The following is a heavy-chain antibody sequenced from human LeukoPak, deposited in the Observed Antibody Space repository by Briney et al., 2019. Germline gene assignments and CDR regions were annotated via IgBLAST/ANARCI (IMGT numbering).Heavy chain of an antibody. CDR2: MSDSGGRT. CDR1: GITLSNYS. CDR3: AKSPGSSWRYDALDI. D-gene: IGHD6-13*01. V-gene: IGHV3-23*01. Sequence: GGSLRLSCVVSGITLSNYSMSWVRQAPGKGLEWVAGMSDSGGRTNYADSVKGRFTISRDNPKNTLYLQMNSLRAEDTALYYCAKSPGSSWRYDALDIWGQGTMVTVSS. J-gene: IGHJ3*02.